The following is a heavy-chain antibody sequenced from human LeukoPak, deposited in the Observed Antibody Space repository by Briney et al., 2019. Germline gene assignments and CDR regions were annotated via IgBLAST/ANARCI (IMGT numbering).Heavy chain of an antibody. CDR3: VRDYRWCLDY. CDR2: INRDGDTM. V-gene: IGHV3-48*01. J-gene: IGHJ4*02. CDR1: GFTFSTYS. D-gene: IGHD2-8*02. Sequence: GGSLRLSCAASGFTFSTYSMNWVRQAPGKGLEWVSYINRDGDTMYYADSVKGRFTISRDDANSALYLQMNSLRAEDTAVYYCVRDYRWCLDYWGQGTLVTVSS.